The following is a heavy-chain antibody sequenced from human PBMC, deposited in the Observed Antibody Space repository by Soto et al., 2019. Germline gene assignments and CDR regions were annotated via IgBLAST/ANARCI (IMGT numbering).Heavy chain of an antibody. CDR3: SKRYSSSWIFDY. D-gene: IGHD6-13*01. J-gene: IGHJ4*02. V-gene: IGHV3-23*01. Sequence: PGESLKISCAASGFTFSSYSMNWVRQAPGKGLEWVSAISGSGSSTYYADSVKGRFTISRDNSKNTLYLQMNSLRAEDTAVYYCSKRYSSSWIFDYWGQGTLVTVSS. CDR1: GFTFSSYS. CDR2: ISGSGSST.